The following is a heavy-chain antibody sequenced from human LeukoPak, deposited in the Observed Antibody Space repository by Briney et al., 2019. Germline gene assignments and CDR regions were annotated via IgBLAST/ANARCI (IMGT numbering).Heavy chain of an antibody. CDR2: INPNSDGT. V-gene: IGHV1-2*02. CDR3: AREHDAFDI. Sequence: ASVKVSCKASGYTFTGYYIHWVRQAPGQRLEWMGWINPNSDGTKFAHKFQGRVSMTRDTSISTAYLELTSLTADDTAVYFCAREHDAFDIWGQGTMVTVSS. CDR1: GYTFTGYY. J-gene: IGHJ3*02.